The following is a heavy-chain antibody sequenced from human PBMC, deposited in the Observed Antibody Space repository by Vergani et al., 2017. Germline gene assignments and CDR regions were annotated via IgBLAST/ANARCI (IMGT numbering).Heavy chain of an antibody. D-gene: IGHD4-17*01. Sequence: QVQLVESGGGVVQPGGSLRLSCAASGFTFSSYGMHWVRQAPGKGLEWVAFIRYDGSNKYYADSVKGRFTISRDNSKNTVYLQMNSLRAEDTAVYYCARDSDYGDYVGDYWGQGTLVTVSS. CDR3: ARDSDYGDYVGDY. CDR2: IRYDGSNK. J-gene: IGHJ4*02. V-gene: IGHV3-30*02. CDR1: GFTFSSYG.